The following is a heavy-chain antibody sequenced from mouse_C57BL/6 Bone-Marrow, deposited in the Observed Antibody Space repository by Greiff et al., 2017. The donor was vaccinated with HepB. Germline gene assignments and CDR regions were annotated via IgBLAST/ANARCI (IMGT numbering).Heavy chain of an antibody. J-gene: IGHJ3*01. CDR1: GYAFTNYL. CDR3: ARGAAN. V-gene: IGHV1-54*01. CDR2: INPGSGGT. Sequence: QVQLQQSGAELVRPGTSVKVSCKASGYAFTNYLIEWVKQRPGQGLEWIGVINPGSGGTNYNEKFKGKATLTADKSSSTAYMQLSSLTSEDSAVYFCARGAANWGQGTLVTVSA.